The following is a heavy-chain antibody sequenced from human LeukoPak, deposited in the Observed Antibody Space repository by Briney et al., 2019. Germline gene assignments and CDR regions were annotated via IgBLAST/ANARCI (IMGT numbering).Heavy chain of an antibody. Sequence: PGGSLRLSCAASGFTFSDYYMSWIRQAPGKGLEWISCISSSGGYITYYSDSVKGRFTISRDDAKNSLYLQINSLRAEDTAVYYCARDPGDAFDIWGQGTPVTVSS. J-gene: IGHJ3*02. CDR1: GFTFSDYY. CDR3: ARDPGDAFDI. V-gene: IGHV3-11*01. CDR2: ISSSGGYIT.